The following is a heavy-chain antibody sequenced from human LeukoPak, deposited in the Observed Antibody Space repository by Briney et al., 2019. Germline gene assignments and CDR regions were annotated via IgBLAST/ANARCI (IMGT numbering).Heavy chain of an antibody. D-gene: IGHD3-10*01. V-gene: IGHV1-18*01. CDR3: ARPSVVRGEGWFDP. CDR1: GYTFTSYG. Sequence: ASVKVSCKASGYTFTSYGISWVRQAPGQGLEWMGWISAYNGNTNYAQKLQGRVTMTTDTSTSTAYMELRSLRSDDAAVYYCARPSVVRGEGWFDPWGQGSLVTVSS. J-gene: IGHJ5*02. CDR2: ISAYNGNT.